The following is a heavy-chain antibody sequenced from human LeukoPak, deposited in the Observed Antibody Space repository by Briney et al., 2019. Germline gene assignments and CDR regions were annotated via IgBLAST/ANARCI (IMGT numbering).Heavy chain of an antibody. Sequence: GGSLRLSCAASGFTFSSYAMSWVRQAPGKGLEWVSSISGSGGSTYYADSVKGRFTISRDNSKNTLYLQMNSLRAEDTAVYYCAEREMYDILTGYYLGMDVWGQGTTVTVSS. V-gene: IGHV3-23*01. CDR3: AEREMYDILTGYYLGMDV. CDR1: GFTFSSYA. D-gene: IGHD3-9*01. CDR2: ISGSGGST. J-gene: IGHJ6*02.